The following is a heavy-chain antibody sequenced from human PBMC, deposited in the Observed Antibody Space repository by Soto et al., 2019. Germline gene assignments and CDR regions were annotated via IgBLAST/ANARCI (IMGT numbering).Heavy chain of an antibody. V-gene: IGHV4-31*03. CDR2: IYYSGST. CDR3: ARAPYGSVDY. D-gene: IGHD3-10*01. Sequence: SSETQSLTSTVSGGCIGSGGYYWSWIRQHPGKGLEWIGYIYYSGSTYYNPSLKSRVTISVDTSKNQFSLKLSSVTAADTAVYYCARAPYGSVDYWGQGTLVTVSS. J-gene: IGHJ4*02. CDR1: GGCIGSGGYY.